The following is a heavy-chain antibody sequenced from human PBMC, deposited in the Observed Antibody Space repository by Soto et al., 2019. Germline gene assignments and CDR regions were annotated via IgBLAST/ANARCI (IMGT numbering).Heavy chain of an antibody. D-gene: IGHD3-3*01. J-gene: IGHJ6*02. Sequence: PGGSLRLSCAASGFTFSSYSMNWVRQAPGKGLEWVSYISSSSSTIYYADSVKGRFTISRDNAKNSLYLQMNSLRDEDTAVYYCARELEWLTDYYYYYGMDVWGQGTTVTVSS. CDR1: GFTFSSYS. CDR3: ARELEWLTDYYYYYGMDV. CDR2: ISSSSSTI. V-gene: IGHV3-48*02.